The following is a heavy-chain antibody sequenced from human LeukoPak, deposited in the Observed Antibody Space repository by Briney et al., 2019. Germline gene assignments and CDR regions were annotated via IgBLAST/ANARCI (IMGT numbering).Heavy chain of an antibody. J-gene: IGHJ4*02. CDR2: IKQDGSEK. V-gene: IGHV3-7*01. CDR3: AREVRGVIGPADY. Sequence: SGGSLRLSCAASGFTFSSYCMSWVRQAPGKGLEWVANIKQDGSEKYYVDSVKGRFTISRDNAKKSLYLQMSSLRVEDTAVYYCAREVRGVIGPADYWGQGTLVTVSS. D-gene: IGHD3-10*01. CDR1: GFTFSSYC.